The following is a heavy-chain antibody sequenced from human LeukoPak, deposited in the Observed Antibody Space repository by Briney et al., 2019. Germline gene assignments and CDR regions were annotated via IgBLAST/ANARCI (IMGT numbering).Heavy chain of an antibody. CDR1: GASITSYF. CDR2: MYYSGNT. CDR3: ARDTRGAFDL. J-gene: IGHJ3*01. D-gene: IGHD2-2*01. Sequence: ASETLSLTCTVSGASITSYFWSWIRQPPGKGLEWIAYMYYSGNTNYNPSLKSRVIIPVDKSKNQLSLNLSSVTAAGTAVYYCARDTRGAFDLWGQGTMVTVSS. V-gene: IGHV4-59*01.